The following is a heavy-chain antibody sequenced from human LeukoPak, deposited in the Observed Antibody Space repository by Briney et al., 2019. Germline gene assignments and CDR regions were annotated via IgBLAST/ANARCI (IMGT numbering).Heavy chain of an antibody. CDR3: SKSGSRDWDYFDY. CDR1: GFTFGSYA. CDR2: ISGDGGAT. D-gene: IGHD6-19*01. V-gene: IGHV3-23*01. Sequence: PGGSLRLSCAASGFTFGSYAVNWVRQAPGKGLEWVSTISGDGGATHYADSVKGRFTISRANSKSTLFLQMNCLRAEDTAVYYCSKSGSRDWDYFDYWGQGTLVTASS. J-gene: IGHJ4*02.